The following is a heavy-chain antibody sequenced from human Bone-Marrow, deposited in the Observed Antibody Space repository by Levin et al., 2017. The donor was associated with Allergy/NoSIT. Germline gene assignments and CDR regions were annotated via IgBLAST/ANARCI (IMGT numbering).Heavy chain of an antibody. J-gene: IGHJ4*02. CDR1: GFTFSSYG. CDR2: IWYDGSNK. Sequence: PGGSLRLSCAASGFTFSSYGMHWVRQAPGKGLEWVAVIWYDGSNKYYADSVKGRFTISRDNSKNTLYLQMNSLRAEDTAVYYCARDQGGIAVAVSYFDYWGQGTLVTVSS. V-gene: IGHV3-33*01. CDR3: ARDQGGIAVAVSYFDY. D-gene: IGHD6-19*01.